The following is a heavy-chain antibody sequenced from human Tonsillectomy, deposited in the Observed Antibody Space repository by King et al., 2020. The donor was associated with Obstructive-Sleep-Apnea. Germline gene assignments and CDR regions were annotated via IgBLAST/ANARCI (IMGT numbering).Heavy chain of an antibody. V-gene: IGHV3-11*06. CDR2: ISSSSSYT. CDR1: GFTFSDYY. J-gene: IGHJ6*02. CDR3: AGGYSSSSDYYYYGMDV. D-gene: IGHD6-6*01. Sequence: VQLVESGGGLVKPGGSLRLSCAASGFTFSDYYMSWIRQAPGKGLEWVSYISSSSSYTNYADSVKGRFTISRDNAKNSLYLQMKSLRAEDTAVYYCAGGYSSSSDYYYYGMDVWGQGTTVTVSS.